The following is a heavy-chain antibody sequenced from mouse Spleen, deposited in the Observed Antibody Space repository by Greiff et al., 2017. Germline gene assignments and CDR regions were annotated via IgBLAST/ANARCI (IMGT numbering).Heavy chain of an antibody. V-gene: IGHV1-7*01. CDR2: INPSTGYT. J-gene: IGHJ4*01. D-gene: IGHD2-3*01. CDR1: GYTFTSYW. CDR3: AREGLLLYYYAMDY. Sequence: VQLQQSGAELAKPGASVKMSCKASGYTFTSYWMHWVKQRPGQGLEWIGYINPSTGYTEYNQKFKDKATLTADKSSSTAYMQLSSLTSEDSAVYYCAREGLLLYYYAMDYWGQGTSVTVSS.